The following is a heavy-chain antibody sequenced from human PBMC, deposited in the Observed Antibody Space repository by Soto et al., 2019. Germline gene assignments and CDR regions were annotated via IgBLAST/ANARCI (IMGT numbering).Heavy chain of an antibody. J-gene: IGHJ6*02. CDR2: ISGSGGST. CDR1: GFTFSSYA. D-gene: IGHD5-18*01. CDR3: AKRGNTAMVYYYYYGMDV. V-gene: IGHV3-23*01. Sequence: LRLSCAASGFTFSSYAMTWVRQAPGKGLEWVSAISGSGGSTYYADSVKGRFTISRDNSKNTLYLQMNSLRAEDTAVYYCAKRGNTAMVYYYYYGMDVWGQGTTVTVSS.